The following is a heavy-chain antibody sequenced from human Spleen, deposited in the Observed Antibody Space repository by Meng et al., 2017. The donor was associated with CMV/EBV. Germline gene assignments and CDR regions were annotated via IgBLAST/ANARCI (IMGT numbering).Heavy chain of an antibody. J-gene: IGHJ5*02. V-gene: IGHV3-66*02. CDR2: IYSGGST. CDR1: GFTVSSNY. CDR3: AREIIVVVTSRWFDP. Sequence: GGSLRLSCAASGFTVSSNYMSWVRQAPGKGLEWVSVIYSGGSTYYADSVKGRFTISRDNSKNTLYLQMNSLRAEDTAVYYCAREIIVVVTSRWFDPWGQGTLVTVSS. D-gene: IGHD2-2*01.